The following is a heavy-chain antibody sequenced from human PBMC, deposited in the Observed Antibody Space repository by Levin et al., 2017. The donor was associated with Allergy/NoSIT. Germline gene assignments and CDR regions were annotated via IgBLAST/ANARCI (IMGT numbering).Heavy chain of an antibody. CDR3: ARRVSSPNLNSFYYFGMDV. CDR2: IYYSGST. V-gene: IGHV4-59*01. J-gene: IGHJ6*02. CDR1: GGDSRRDD. Sequence: MSSETLSLTCTGEGGDSRRDDWRGNRQRAGKGLELIGYIYYSGSTNYNLSLKSRVTISVDTSKNQFSLKLSSVTAADTAVYYCARRVSSPNLNSFYYFGMDVWGQGTTVTVSS. D-gene: IGHD3-10*01.